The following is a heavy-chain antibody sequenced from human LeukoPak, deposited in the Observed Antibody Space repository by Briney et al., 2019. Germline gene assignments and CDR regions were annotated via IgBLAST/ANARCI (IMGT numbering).Heavy chain of an antibody. CDR2: INPNSGGT. Sequence: ASVKVSCKASGYTFTGYYMHWVRQAPGQGLEWMGWINPNSGGTNYAQKFQGRVTMTRDTSISTAYMELSRLRSDDTAVYYCARSISGYYPSSFDYWGQGTLVTVPS. J-gene: IGHJ4*02. D-gene: IGHD3-22*01. CDR1: GYTFTGYY. V-gene: IGHV1-2*02. CDR3: ARSISGYYPSSFDY.